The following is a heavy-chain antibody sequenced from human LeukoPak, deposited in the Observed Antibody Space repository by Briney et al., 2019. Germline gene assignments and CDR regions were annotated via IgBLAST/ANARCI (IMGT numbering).Heavy chain of an antibody. V-gene: IGHV1-2*02. CDR1: GYTCTGYY. CDR2: INPNSGGT. D-gene: IGHD3-10*01. Sequence: GASVKVSCKASGYTCTGYYMHWVRQAPGQGLEWMGWINPNSGGTNYAQKFQGRATMTRDTSISTAYMELSRLRSDDTAVYYCARELGAYYYYGMDVWGQGTTVTVSS. J-gene: IGHJ6*02. CDR3: ARELGAYYYYGMDV.